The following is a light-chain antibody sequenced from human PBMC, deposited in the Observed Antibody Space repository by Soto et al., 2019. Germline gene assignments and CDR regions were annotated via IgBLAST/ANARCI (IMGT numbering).Light chain of an antibody. CDR2: GNS. J-gene: IGLJ3*02. CDR1: SSNIGAGYD. CDR3: QSYDSSLSGWV. V-gene: IGLV1-40*01. Sequence: QSVLTQPPSVSGAPGQRVTISCTGSSSNIGAGYDVHWYQQLPGTAPKLLIYGNSNRPSGVPDRFSGSKSGTSASLAITGLQAEGEADYYSQSYDSSLSGWVFGGGTKLTV.